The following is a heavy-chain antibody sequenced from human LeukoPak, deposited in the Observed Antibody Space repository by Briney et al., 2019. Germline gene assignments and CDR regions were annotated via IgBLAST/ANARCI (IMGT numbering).Heavy chain of an antibody. CDR3: AKWGDYDVLTGYYVSDY. J-gene: IGHJ4*02. Sequence: GASLRLSCAASGFTFSNYAMSWVRQAPGKGLEWVSAITGGGSGIYYADSMKSRFTISRDNSKNTLYLQINSLRAENTAVYYCAKWGDYDVLTGYYVSDYWGQGTLVTVSS. CDR1: GFTFSNYA. CDR2: ITGGGSGI. V-gene: IGHV3-23*01. D-gene: IGHD3-9*01.